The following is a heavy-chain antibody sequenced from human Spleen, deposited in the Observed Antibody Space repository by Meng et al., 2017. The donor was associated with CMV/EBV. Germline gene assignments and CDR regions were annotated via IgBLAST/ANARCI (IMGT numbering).Heavy chain of an antibody. J-gene: IGHJ4*02. CDR3: ARVHDYSNYFDY. CDR2: IYSGGST. V-gene: IGHV3-53*01. D-gene: IGHD4-11*01. CDR1: GFTFGDYA. Sequence: GESLKISCTASGFTFGDYAMSWVRQAPGKGLEWVSVIYSGGSTYYADSVKGRFTISRDNSKNTLYLQMNSLRAEDTAVYYCARVHDYSNYFDYWGQGTLVTVSS.